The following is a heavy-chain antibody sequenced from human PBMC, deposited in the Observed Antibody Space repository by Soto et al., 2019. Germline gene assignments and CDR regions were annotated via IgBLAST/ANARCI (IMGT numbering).Heavy chain of an antibody. CDR1: GFTFSGHW. CDR2: IKEDGSER. Sequence: EELLEESGGGLVQPGGSLRVSCAASGFTFSGHWMSWVRQAPGKGLEWVAGIKEDGSERKYVDSAKGRFTISRDNAQKSLYLQMNSLRVEDTAVYYCARGGSNRFGLWGQGSLVTVSS. D-gene: IGHD6-13*01. V-gene: IGHV3-7*04. CDR3: ARGGSNRFGL. J-gene: IGHJ4*02.